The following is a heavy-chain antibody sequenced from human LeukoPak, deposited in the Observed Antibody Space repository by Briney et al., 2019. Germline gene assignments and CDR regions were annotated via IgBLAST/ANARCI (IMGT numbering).Heavy chain of an antibody. J-gene: IGHJ6*03. CDR3: ARTPGSAYYPYYYMDV. CDR2: IYYTGST. V-gene: IGHV4-30-4*02. CDR1: GGSISSDDYY. D-gene: IGHD6-19*01. Sequence: SETLSLTCTVSGGSISSDDYYWSWIRQPPGKGLEWIGFIYYTGSTYYNPSLKSRVTISMDTSKNQFSLNLNSVTAADTAEYFCARTPGSAYYPYYYMDVWGKGTTVTVSS.